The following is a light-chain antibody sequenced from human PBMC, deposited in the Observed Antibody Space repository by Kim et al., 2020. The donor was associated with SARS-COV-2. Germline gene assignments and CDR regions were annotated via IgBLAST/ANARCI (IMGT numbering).Light chain of an antibody. J-gene: IGKJ1*01. CDR3: QQYGNSPGT. CDR1: ETISSNY. Sequence: SPGERATLSCRASETISSNYLAWYQHKPGQAPRLLIYSASTRATAIPDKFSGSGSGTDFTLTISRLEPEDFAVYYCQQYGNSPGTFGQGTKADIK. V-gene: IGKV3-20*01. CDR2: SAS.